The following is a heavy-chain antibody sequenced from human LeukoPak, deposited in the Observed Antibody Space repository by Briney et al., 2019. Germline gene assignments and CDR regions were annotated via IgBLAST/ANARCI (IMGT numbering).Heavy chain of an antibody. CDR1: GFTFSSCW. D-gene: IGHD4-17*01. V-gene: IGHV3-7*01. Sequence: AGGSLRLSCAASGFTFSSCWMSWVRQAPGKGLEWVASINQGGNDKRHADSVKGRFTISRDNAKNSLPLQLNSPTAEDTAMYYCATLQDAVPTFDNWGQGTLVTVSS. J-gene: IGHJ4*02. CDR3: ATLQDAVPTFDN. CDR2: INQGGNDK.